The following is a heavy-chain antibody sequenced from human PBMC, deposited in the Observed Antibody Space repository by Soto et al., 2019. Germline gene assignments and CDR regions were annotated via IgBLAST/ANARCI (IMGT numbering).Heavy chain of an antibody. CDR2: FSGGSGTT. J-gene: IGHJ4*02. Sequence: EVQLLESGGGLVQPGGSLRLSCAASGFSLSTYGVTWFRQAPGKGLEWVSGFSGGSGTTHYADSVKGRFSITRDNSKTTAHLEMNSLRVEDTAIYYCAKWNGYGDYWGQGILVTVSS. CDR1: GFSLSTYG. D-gene: IGHD1-1*01. CDR3: AKWNGYGDY. V-gene: IGHV3-23*01.